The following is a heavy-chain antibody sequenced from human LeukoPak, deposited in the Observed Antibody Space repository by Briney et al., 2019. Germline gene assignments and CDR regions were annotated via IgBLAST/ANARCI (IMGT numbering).Heavy chain of an antibody. CDR3: AKHLPPYYYDSSGLDY. CDR1: GFTFRNYA. J-gene: IGHJ4*02. V-gene: IGHV3-23*01. CDR2: ISHNGDIT. D-gene: IGHD3-22*01. Sequence: GGSLRLSCAASGFTFRNYAMSWVRQAPGKGLEWVSVISHNGDITRYADSVKGRFTISRDNSKSTLYLQMNSLRAEDTALYYCAKHLPPYYYDSSGLDYWGQGTLVTVSS.